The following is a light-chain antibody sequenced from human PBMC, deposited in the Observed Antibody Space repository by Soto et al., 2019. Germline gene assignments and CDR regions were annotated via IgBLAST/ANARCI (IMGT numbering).Light chain of an antibody. V-gene: IGLV2-8*01. Sequence: QSVLTQPPSASGSPGQSVTISCTGTSSDVGGYHFVSWYQQHPGKAPKLLIYDVNKWPSGVPDRFSGSKSGNTASLTVSGLQTEDEADYYCSSYAGSNTWVFGGGTKLTVL. CDR2: DVN. CDR3: SSYAGSNTWV. J-gene: IGLJ3*02. CDR1: SSDVGGYHF.